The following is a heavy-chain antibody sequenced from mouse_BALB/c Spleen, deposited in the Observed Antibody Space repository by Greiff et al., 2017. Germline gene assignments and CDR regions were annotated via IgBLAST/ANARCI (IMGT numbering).Heavy chain of an antibody. V-gene: IGHV5-6*01. CDR3: ARPVEYEGFAY. CDR2: ISSGGSYT. J-gene: IGHJ3*01. CDR1: GFTFSSYG. D-gene: IGHD2-14*01. Sequence: EVQVVESGGGLVQPGGSLKLSCAASGFTFSSYGMSWVRQTPDKRLEWVATISSGGSYTYYPDIVKGRFTISRDNAKNTLYLQMSSLKSEDTAMYYCARPVEYEGFAYWGQGTLVTVSA.